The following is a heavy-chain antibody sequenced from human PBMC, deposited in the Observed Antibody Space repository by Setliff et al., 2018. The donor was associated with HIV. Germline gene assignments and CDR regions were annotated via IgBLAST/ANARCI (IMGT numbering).Heavy chain of an antibody. D-gene: IGHD3-9*01. Sequence: ASVKVSCKASGYTFTTYVVHWVRQAPGQRLEWMGWINVGSGNTKYSQKFQGRITITRDTSASTAYMELSSLRSEDTAVYYCARERLRYFDWLPQWGAFDIWGQGTMVTVSS. CDR3: ARERLRYFDWLPQWGAFDI. CDR2: INVGSGNT. V-gene: IGHV1-3*01. J-gene: IGHJ3*02. CDR1: GYTFTTYV.